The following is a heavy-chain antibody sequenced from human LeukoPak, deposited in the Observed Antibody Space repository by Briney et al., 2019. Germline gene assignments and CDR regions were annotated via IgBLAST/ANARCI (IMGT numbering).Heavy chain of an antibody. CDR1: GYTFTSYS. CDR3: ARDFPARDWFFDL. J-gene: IGHJ2*01. CDR2: INANTGNP. Sequence: GASVKVSCKASGYTFTSYSMNWVRQAPGQGLEYMGWINANTGNPTYAQGFTGRFVFSLDTSVGTAYLQISSLKAEDTAVYYCARDFPARDWFFDLWGRGTLVTVSS. V-gene: IGHV7-4-1*02.